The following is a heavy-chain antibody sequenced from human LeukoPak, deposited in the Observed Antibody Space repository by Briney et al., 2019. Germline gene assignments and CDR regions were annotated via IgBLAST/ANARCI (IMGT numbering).Heavy chain of an antibody. CDR1: GFTFSSYA. J-gene: IGHJ4*02. CDR2: ISYDGSNK. Sequence: GGSLRLSCAASGFTFSSYAMHWVRQAPGKGLEWVAVISYDGSNKYYADSVKGRFTISRDNSKNTLYPQMNSLRAEDTAVYYCARDTTRDPFSYWGQGTLVTVSS. D-gene: IGHD1-26*01. CDR3: ARDTTRDPFSY. V-gene: IGHV3-30*04.